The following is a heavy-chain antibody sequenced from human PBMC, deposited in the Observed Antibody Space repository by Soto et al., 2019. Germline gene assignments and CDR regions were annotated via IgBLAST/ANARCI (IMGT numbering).Heavy chain of an antibody. CDR2: ISYDGGDT. Sequence: QVQLVGSGGGVVQPGTSLRLSCAASEFTFRNFGMHWVRQAPGKGLEWVAVISYDGGDTYSADSVKGRFTISRDNSKNTLFLQMNSLRAEDTAVYYCAKDSGRGSADYYFDYWGRGTLVTVSS. D-gene: IGHD3-10*01. V-gene: IGHV3-30*18. J-gene: IGHJ4*02. CDR1: EFTFRNFG. CDR3: AKDSGRGSADYYFDY.